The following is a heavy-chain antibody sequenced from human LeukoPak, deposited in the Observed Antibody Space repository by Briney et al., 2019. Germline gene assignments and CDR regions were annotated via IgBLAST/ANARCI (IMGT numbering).Heavy chain of an antibody. D-gene: IGHD3-16*02. CDR2: INPSGGST. V-gene: IGHV1-46*01. CDR1: GYTFTSYY. CDR3: AREALGELSVDPNWFDP. J-gene: IGHJ5*02. Sequence: ASVKVSCKASGYTFTSYYMHWVRQAPGQGLEWMGIINPSGGSTSYAQKFQGRVTMTRDTSTSTVYMELSSLRSEDTAVYYCAREALGELSVDPNWFDPWGQGTLVTVSS.